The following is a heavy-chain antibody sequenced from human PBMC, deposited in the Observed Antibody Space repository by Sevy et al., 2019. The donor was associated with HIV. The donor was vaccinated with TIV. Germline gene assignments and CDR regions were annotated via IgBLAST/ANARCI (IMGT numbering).Heavy chain of an antibody. V-gene: IGHV3-7*01. CDR1: GFSFSSYW. Sequence: GGSLRLSCEASGFSFSSYWMSWVRQAPGKGLEWVANIKEDGSMIYYVDYVKGRFTISRDNAKNSVYLQMTSLRAEDAALYYCVRAIGAAGSYWGQGTLVTVSS. J-gene: IGHJ4*02. CDR3: VRAIGAAGSY. D-gene: IGHD6-13*01. CDR2: IKEDGSMI.